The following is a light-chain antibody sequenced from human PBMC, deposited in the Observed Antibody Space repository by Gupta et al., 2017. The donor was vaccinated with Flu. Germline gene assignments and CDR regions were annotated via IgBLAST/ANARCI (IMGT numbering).Light chain of an antibody. V-gene: IGKV3-15*01. CDR3: QQYNYWRT. CDR1: QSVSSN. CDR2: EAS. J-gene: IGKJ1*01. Sequence: PGERATLFCRARQSVSSNLAWYQQKPGQAPRLLIYEASTRATDIPARFSGSGSGTEFTLTISSLQSEEFAVYYCQQYNYWRTFGQGTKVEI.